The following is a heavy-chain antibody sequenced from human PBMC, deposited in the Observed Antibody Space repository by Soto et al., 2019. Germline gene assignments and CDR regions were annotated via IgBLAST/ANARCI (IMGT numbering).Heavy chain of an antibody. CDR1: GYTFTSYG. Sequence: ASGKVSCKASGYTFTSYGISWVRQAPGQGLEWMGWISAYNGNTNYAQKLQGRVTMTTDTSTSTAYMELRSLRSDDKAVYYCASDHSTLFFAVVIELSNHYHYGMDVCGPLTTVLVSP. CDR2: ISAYNGNT. D-gene: IGHD3-3*01. CDR3: ASDHSTLFFAVVIELSNHYHYGMDV. J-gene: IGHJ6*01. V-gene: IGHV1-18*01.